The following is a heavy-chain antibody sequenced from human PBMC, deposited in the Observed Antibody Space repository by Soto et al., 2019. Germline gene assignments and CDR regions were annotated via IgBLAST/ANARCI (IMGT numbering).Heavy chain of an antibody. CDR3: ARSLRVTEYYYYYYYMDV. CDR2: IWYDGSNK. CDR1: GFTFSSYG. Sequence: QVQLVESGGGVVQPGRSLRLSCAASGFTFSSYGMHWVRQAPGKGLEWVAVIWYDGSNKYYADSVKGRFTISRDNSKHTLYLQMNSLRAEDTAVYYCARSLRVTEYYYYYYYMDVWGKGTTVTVSS. D-gene: IGHD1-20*01. J-gene: IGHJ6*03. V-gene: IGHV3-33*01.